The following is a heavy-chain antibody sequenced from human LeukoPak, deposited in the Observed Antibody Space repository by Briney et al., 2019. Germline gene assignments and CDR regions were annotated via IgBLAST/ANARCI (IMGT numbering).Heavy chain of an antibody. CDR3: AEGYCSSTSCSANFDY. CDR2: IIPIFGTA. CDR1: GGTFSSYA. J-gene: IGHJ4*02. V-gene: IGHV1-69*05. D-gene: IGHD2-2*01. Sequence: SVKVSCKASGGTFSSYAISWVRQAPGQGLEWMGGIIPIFGTANYAQKFQGRVTITTDESTSTAYMELSSLRSEDTAVYYCAEGYCSSTSCSANFDYWGQGTLVTVSS.